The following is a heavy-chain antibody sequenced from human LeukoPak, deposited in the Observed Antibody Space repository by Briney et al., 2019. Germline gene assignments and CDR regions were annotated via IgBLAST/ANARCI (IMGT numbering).Heavy chain of an antibody. Sequence: ASVKVSCKASGYTFTSYGISWVRQAPGQGLEWMGWISAYNGNTNYAQKLQGRVTMTTDTSTSTAYMELSSLRSEDTAVYYCARDGARTGTTDYYYYMDVWGKGATVTVSS. CDR3: ARDGARTGTTDYYYYMDV. V-gene: IGHV1-18*01. J-gene: IGHJ6*03. D-gene: IGHD1-7*01. CDR1: GYTFTSYG. CDR2: ISAYNGNT.